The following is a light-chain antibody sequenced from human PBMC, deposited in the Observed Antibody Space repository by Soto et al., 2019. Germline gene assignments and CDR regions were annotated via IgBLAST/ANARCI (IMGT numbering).Light chain of an antibody. V-gene: IGKV1-27*01. CDR3: QQYSSSPVT. CDR1: QSISHY. CDR2: AAS. J-gene: IGKJ4*01. Sequence: DIQMTQSPSSLSASVGDRVTITCRSSQSISHYLAWYQQKPGXVPKVLIYAASTLQSGVPSRFSGSGSGCGTDFTLTISRLGPEDFAVYYCQQYSSSPVTFGGGTKVDI.